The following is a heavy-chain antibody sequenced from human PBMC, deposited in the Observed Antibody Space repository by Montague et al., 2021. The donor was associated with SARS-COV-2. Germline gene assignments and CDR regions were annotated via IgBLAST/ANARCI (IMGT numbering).Heavy chain of an antibody. CDR1: GGSISSGSYY. D-gene: IGHD2-2*01. CDR3: ARSSGGYCSSTSCYAYYYYYMDV. CDR2: IYTSGST. J-gene: IGHJ6*03. V-gene: IGHV4-61*02. Sequence: TLSLTCTVSGGSISSGSYYWSWIRQPAGKGLEWIGRIYTSGSTXYNPSLKSRVTISVDTSKNQFSLKLSSVTAADTAVYYCARSSGGYCSSTSCYAYYYYYMDVWGKGTTVTVSS.